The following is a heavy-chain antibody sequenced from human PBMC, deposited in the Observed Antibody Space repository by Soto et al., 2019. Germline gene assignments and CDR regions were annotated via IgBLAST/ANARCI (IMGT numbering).Heavy chain of an antibody. CDR2: TYHSGTT. CDR1: GDSINNSHW. Sequence: QVQLQESGPGLVQPSGTLSLTCAVSGDSINNSHWWSWVRQTPGKGLEWIGETYHSGTTNYNPSLKTRVTISIDKSKHQFSLKMTSVTAADTAVYYCAREVNSSPARGPNWFDPWGQGTLVTVSS. CDR3: AREVNSSPARGPNWFDP. V-gene: IGHV4-4*02. D-gene: IGHD6-13*01. J-gene: IGHJ5*02.